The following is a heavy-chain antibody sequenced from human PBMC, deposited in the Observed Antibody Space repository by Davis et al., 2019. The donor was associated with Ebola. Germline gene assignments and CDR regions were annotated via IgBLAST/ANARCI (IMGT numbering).Heavy chain of an antibody. CDR1: GFTFSSYW. D-gene: IGHD3-10*01. CDR2: IKQDGSEK. J-gene: IGHJ4*02. Sequence: PGGSLRLSCAASGFTFSSYWMSWVRQAPGKGLEWVANIKQDGSEKYYVDSVKGRFTISRDNAKNSLYLQMNSLRAEDTAVYYCARGGRGSGRRLHDYWGQGTLVTVSS. V-gene: IGHV3-7*01. CDR3: ARGGRGSGRRLHDY.